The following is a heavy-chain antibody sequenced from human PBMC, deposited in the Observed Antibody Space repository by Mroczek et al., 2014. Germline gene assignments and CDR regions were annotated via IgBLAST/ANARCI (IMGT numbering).Heavy chain of an antibody. J-gene: IGHJ3*02. CDR2: INPNSGGT. V-gene: IGHV1-2*02. Sequence: QVQLVESGAEVKKPGASVKVSCKASGYTFTGYYMHWVRQAPGQGLEWMGWINPNSGGTNYAQKFQGRVTMTRDTSISTAYMELSRLRSDDTAVYYCASDYSGSYYYDRSGAFDIVGPRDNGHRLF. CDR3: ASDYSGSYYYDRSGAFDI. CDR1: GYTFTGYY. D-gene: IGHD1-26*01.